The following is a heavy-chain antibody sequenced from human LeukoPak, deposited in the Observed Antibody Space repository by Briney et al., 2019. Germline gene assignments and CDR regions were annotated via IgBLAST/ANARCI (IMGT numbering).Heavy chain of an antibody. V-gene: IGHV3-30*02. J-gene: IGHJ4*02. CDR3: ARDYGGSSPFDY. CDR2: IRYDGSNK. Sequence: GGSLRLACAASGFTFSSYGMHWVRQAPGKGLEWVSFIRYDGSNKYYADSVKGRFTISRDNAKNSLYLQMNSLRAEDTAVYYCARDYGGSSPFDYWGQGTLVTVSS. D-gene: IGHD4-23*01. CDR1: GFTFSSYG.